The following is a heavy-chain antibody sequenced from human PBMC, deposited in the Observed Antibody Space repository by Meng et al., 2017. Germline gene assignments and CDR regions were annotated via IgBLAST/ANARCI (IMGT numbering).Heavy chain of an antibody. D-gene: IGHD3-10*01. CDR1: GYTFTTYY. CDR2: INPNTGGT. V-gene: IGHV1-2*02. CDR3: VRGRFGAPLDV. Sequence: QVQLVQSGAEVKKPGASVKVSCKASGYTFTTYYIHWVRQAPGQGLEWMGWINPNTGGTNYAQKFQDRVTMTRDTSSRSVYMDLTRLRYEDTAVYYCVRGRFGAPLDVWGQGSTVTVSS. J-gene: IGHJ6*02.